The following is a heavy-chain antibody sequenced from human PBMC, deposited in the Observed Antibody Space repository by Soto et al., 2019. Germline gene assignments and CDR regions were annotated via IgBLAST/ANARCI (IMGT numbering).Heavy chain of an antibody. J-gene: IGHJ3*02. CDR2: IYYSGST. Sequence: QVQLQESGPGLVKPSQTLSLTCTVSGGSISSGDYYWSWIRQPPGKGLEWIGYIYYSGSTYYNPSLKSRVTISVDTSKNQFSLKLSSVTAADTAVYYCARDAPYSSGWNDAFDIWGQGTMVTVSS. V-gene: IGHV4-30-4*01. CDR3: ARDAPYSSGWNDAFDI. D-gene: IGHD6-19*01. CDR1: GGSISSGDYY.